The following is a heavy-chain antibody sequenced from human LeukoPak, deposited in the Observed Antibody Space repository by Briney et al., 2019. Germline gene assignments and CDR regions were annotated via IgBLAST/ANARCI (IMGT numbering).Heavy chain of an antibody. CDR1: GFTDSSNE. D-gene: IGHD4-17*01. CDR2: VSFGSSYI. Sequence: PGGSLRLSCAASGFTDSSNEMSWVRQAPGKGLEWVSSVSFGSSYISYADSLKGRFTISRDDAKSSVYLEMTSLRAEDTAVYYCARASTEYAVTDGFDTWGPGTLVAVSS. J-gene: IGHJ5*02. V-gene: IGHV3-21*01. CDR3: ARASTEYAVTDGFDT.